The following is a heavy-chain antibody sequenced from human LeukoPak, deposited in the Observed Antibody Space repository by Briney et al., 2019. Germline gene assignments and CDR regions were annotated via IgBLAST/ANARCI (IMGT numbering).Heavy chain of an antibody. CDR1: GGSISSYY. CDR3: ARLYSGSWPDY. CDR2: IYYSGST. D-gene: IGHD6-13*01. Sequence: SETLSLTCTVSGGSISSYYWSWIRQPPGKGLEWIGYIYYSGSTNYNPSLKSRVTISVDTSKNQFSLKLSSVTAADTAVYYCARLYSGSWPDYWGQGTLVTVSS. V-gene: IGHV4-59*01. J-gene: IGHJ4*02.